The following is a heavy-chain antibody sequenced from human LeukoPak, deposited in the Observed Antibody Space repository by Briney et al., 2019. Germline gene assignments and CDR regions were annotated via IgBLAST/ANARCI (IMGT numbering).Heavy chain of an antibody. J-gene: IGHJ4*02. D-gene: IGHD2-8*01. Sequence: PSETLSLTCTVSGGSISSSSYYWGWIRQPPGKGLEWIGSIYYSGSTYYNPSLKSRVTISLDTSKNQFSLKLSSVTAADTAVYYCARAYGPPQWSPFDYWGQGTLVTVSS. CDR3: ARAYGPPQWSPFDY. CDR2: IYYSGST. V-gene: IGHV4-39*07. CDR1: GGSISSSSYY.